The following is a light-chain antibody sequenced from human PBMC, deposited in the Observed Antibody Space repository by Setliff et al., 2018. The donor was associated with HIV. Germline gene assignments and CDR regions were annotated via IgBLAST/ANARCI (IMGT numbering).Light chain of an antibody. CDR2: EVN. Sequence: QSVLTQPASVSGSPGQSSTISCTGTRSDIGTYDLVSWYRQYPGKAPKLIIYEVNRRPAGVPDRLSGSKSGNTASLTISGLRAEDEATYYCCSYTSSTPYVFGTGTKGTVL. J-gene: IGLJ1*01. CDR3: CSYTSSTPYV. CDR1: RSDIGTYDL. V-gene: IGLV2-23*02.